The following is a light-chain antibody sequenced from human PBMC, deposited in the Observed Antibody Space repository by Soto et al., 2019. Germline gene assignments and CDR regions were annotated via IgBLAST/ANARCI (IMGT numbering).Light chain of an antibody. CDR1: QSISSW. V-gene: IGKV1-5*01. CDR3: QQYNSYSPKT. Sequence: DIQMTQSPSTLSASLGDRVTITCRASQSISSWLAWYQQKPGKAPKLLIYDASSLESGVPLRFSGSGSGTEFTLTVSSLQPDDFATYYCQQYNSYSPKTFGQGTKVDIK. CDR2: DAS. J-gene: IGKJ1*01.